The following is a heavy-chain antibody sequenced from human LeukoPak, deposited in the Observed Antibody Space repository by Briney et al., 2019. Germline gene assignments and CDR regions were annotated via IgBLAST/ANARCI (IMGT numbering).Heavy chain of an antibody. CDR3: ARRDYVLDY. J-gene: IGHJ4*02. Sequence: SETLSLTCAVYGGSFSGYYWSWIRQPPGKGLEWIGEINHSGSTNYNPSLKSRVTISVDTPKNQFSLKLSSVTAADTAVYYCARRDYVLDYWGQGTLVTVSS. V-gene: IGHV4-34*01. CDR2: INHSGST. CDR1: GGSFSGYY. D-gene: IGHD4-17*01.